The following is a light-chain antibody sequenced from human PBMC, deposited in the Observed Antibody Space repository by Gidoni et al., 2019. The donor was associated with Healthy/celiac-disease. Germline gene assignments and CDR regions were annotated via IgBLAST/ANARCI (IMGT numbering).Light chain of an antibody. CDR3: SSYAGSNNLV. CDR2: EIS. CDR1: SSDVGGYNY. Sequence: QSALTQPPSASGSPGQSVTISCTGTSSDVGGYNYVYWYQQPPGNAPKLMIYEISKRPSGVPDRFSGSKAANTASLTVSGLQEEDEADYYCSSYAGSNNLVFGGGTKLTVL. J-gene: IGLJ2*01. V-gene: IGLV2-8*01.